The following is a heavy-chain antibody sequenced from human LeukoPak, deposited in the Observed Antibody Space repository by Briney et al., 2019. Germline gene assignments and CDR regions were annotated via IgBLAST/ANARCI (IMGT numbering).Heavy chain of an antibody. CDR3: ARYGLENGMDV. CDR2: IYSGGST. D-gene: IGHD3-3*01. J-gene: IGHJ6*02. Sequence: PGGSLRLSCAASGYTVSSNYMSWVRQAPGEGLEWVSVIYSGGSTYYADSVKGRFTISRDNSKNTLYLQMNSLRAEDTAVYYCARYGLENGMDVWGQGTTVTVSS. V-gene: IGHV3-66*01. CDR1: GYTVSSNY.